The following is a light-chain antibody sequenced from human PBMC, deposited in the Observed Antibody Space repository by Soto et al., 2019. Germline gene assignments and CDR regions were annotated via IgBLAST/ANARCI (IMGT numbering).Light chain of an antibody. CDR3: QTWGTGIPV. Sequence: HPVLTQSPSASASLGASVKLTCTLSSGHSSYAIAWHQQQPEKGPRYLMKLNSDGSHSKGDGIPDRFSGSSSGAERYLTISSLQSEDEADYYCQTWGTGIPVFGGGTKVTVL. CDR1: SGHSSYA. V-gene: IGLV4-69*01. J-gene: IGLJ3*02. CDR2: LNSDGSH.